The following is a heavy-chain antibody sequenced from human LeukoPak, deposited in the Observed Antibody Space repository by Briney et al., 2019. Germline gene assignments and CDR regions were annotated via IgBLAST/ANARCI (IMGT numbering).Heavy chain of an antibody. CDR2: IYYSGST. CDR3: AVKSWLQLLDAFDI. J-gene: IGHJ3*02. V-gene: IGHV4-31*03. D-gene: IGHD5-24*01. CDR1: GGSISSGGYY. Sequence: PSETLSLTCTVSGGSISSGGYYWSWIRQHPGKGLEWIGYIYYSGSTYYNPSLESRVTISVDTSKNQFSLKLSSVTAADTAVYYCAVKSWLQLLDAFDIWGQGTMVTVSS.